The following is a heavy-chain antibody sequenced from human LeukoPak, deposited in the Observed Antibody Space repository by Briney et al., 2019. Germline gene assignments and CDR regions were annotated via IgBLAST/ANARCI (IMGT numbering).Heavy chain of an antibody. V-gene: IGHV1-69*13. CDR3: ASSPPRRDGYNYVDY. D-gene: IGHD5-24*01. CDR2: IIPIFGTA. CDR1: GGTFSSYA. J-gene: IGHJ4*02. Sequence: GASVKVSCKASGGTFSSYAISWARQAPGQGLEWMGGIIPIFGTANYAQKFQGRVTITADESTSTAYMELSSLRSEDTAVYYCASSPPRRDGYNYVDYWGQGTLVTVSS.